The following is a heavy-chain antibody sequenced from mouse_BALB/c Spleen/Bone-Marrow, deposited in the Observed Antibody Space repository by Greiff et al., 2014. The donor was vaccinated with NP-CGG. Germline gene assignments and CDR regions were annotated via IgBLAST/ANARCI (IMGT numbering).Heavy chain of an antibody. Sequence: QVQLKESGSVLVRPGASVKLSCKASGYTFTNSWMRWAKQRPGQGLEWIGEIHPNSGNSNYNEKFKGKATLTVDTSSNTAYVDLSNLTFEDSAVYYCARHHRYAYYFDYWGQGTTLTVSS. CDR1: GYTFTNSW. CDR2: IHPNSGNS. D-gene: IGHD2-14*01. V-gene: IGHV1S130*01. J-gene: IGHJ2*01. CDR3: ARHHRYAYYFDY.